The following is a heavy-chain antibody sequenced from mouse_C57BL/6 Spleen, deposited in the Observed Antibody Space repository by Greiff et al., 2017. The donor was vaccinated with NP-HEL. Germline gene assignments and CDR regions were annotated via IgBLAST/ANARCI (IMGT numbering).Heavy chain of an antibody. CDR1: GFTFSSYG. J-gene: IGHJ4*01. V-gene: IGHV5-6*01. CDR3: ARPITTVVDYYAMDY. D-gene: IGHD1-1*01. CDR2: ISSGGSYT. Sequence: EVKLQESGGDLVKPGGSLKLSCAASGFTFSSYGMSWVRQTPDKRLEWVATISSGGSYTYYPDSVKGRFTISRDNAKNTLYLQMSSLKSEDTAMYYCARPITTVVDYYAMDYWGQGTSVTVSS.